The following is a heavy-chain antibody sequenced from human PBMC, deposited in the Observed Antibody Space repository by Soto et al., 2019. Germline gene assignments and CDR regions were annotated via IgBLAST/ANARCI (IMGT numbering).Heavy chain of an antibody. V-gene: IGHV5-51*01. CDR1: GYSFANYW. CDR2: IYPCDSDT. J-gene: IGHJ6*02. CDR3: ARSRLRQYYYGMDV. D-gene: IGHD6-6*01. Sequence: GESLKISCQGSGYSFANYWIAWVRQMPGKGLEWVWVIYPCDSDTRYSPSFRGQVTISADKSISHVYLQWSSLKASDTAMYYCARSRLRQYYYGMDVWGQGTTVTFSS.